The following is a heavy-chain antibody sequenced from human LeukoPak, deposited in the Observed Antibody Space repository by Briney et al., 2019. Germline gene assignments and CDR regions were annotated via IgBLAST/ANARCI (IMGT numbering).Heavy chain of an antibody. CDR3: AKDLGDYVWGSYRFNYFDY. J-gene: IGHJ4*02. CDR2: ISWNSGST. CDR1: GFTFDDYA. D-gene: IGHD3-16*02. V-gene: IGHV3-23*01. Sequence: GGSLRLSCAASGFTFDDYAMHWVRQAPGKGLEWVSGISWNSGSTYYADSVKGRFTISRDNSKNTLYLQMNSLRAEDTAVYYCAKDLGDYVWGSYRFNYFDYWGQGTLVTVSS.